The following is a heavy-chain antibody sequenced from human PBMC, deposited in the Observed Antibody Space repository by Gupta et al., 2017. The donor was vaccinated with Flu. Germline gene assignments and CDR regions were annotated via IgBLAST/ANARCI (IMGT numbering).Heavy chain of an antibody. CDR1: FSTYG. J-gene: IGHJ3*02. CDR2: IWSDGHNK. D-gene: IGHD3-10*01. CDR3: VRERGPFNGFDI. V-gene: IGHV3-33*01. Sequence: FSTYGRHWVRQAPGKGLEWVAVIWSDGHNKFYADSVKGRFTFSRDNSRYTMSLQMNSLRVEDTAVYYCVRERGPFNGFDIWGQGTMVTVSS.